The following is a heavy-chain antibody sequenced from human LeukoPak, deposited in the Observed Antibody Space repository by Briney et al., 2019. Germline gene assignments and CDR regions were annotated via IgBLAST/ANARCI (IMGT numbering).Heavy chain of an antibody. D-gene: IGHD2-21*02. CDR1: GFTVSSNY. V-gene: IGHV3-30-3*01. J-gene: IGHJ4*02. CDR3: ARDGPYCGRDCYPTYFDY. CDR2: ISYDGSNE. Sequence: GGSLRLSCAASGFTVSSNYMSWVRQAPGKGLEWVAVISYDGSNEYYADSVKGRFTISRDNSKNTLSLQMNSLRAEDTAVYYCARDGPYCGRDCYPTYFDYWGQGTLVTVSS.